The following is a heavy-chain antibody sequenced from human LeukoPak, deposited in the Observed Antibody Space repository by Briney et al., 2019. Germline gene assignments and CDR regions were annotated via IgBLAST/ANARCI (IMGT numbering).Heavy chain of an antibody. D-gene: IGHD1-26*01. CDR1: GFTFSSYW. CDR2: INSDGSST. Sequence: GGSLRLSCAASGFTFSSYWMHWVRQAPGKGLVWVSRINSDGSSTSYADSVKGRFTISRDNAENTLYLQMNSLRAEDTAVYYCASAIVGATFYYYGMDVWGQGTTVTVSS. CDR3: ASAIVGATFYYYGMDV. V-gene: IGHV3-74*01. J-gene: IGHJ6*02.